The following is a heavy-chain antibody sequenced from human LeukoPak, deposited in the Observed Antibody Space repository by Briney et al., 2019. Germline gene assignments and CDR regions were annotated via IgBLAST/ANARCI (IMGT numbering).Heavy chain of an antibody. J-gene: IGHJ4*02. Sequence: RGSLRLSCAASGFTFSTYSMNWVRQAPGKGREWVSSISSSSTYIYYADSVKGRFTISRDNAKNSLYLQMNSLRAEDTAVYYCARGGLPAAITDYWGQGTLVTVSS. CDR1: GFTFSTYS. CDR2: ISSSSTYI. CDR3: ARGGLPAAITDY. D-gene: IGHD2-2*02. V-gene: IGHV3-21*01.